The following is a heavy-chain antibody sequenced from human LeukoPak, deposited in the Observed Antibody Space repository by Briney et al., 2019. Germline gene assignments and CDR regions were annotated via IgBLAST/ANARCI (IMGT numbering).Heavy chain of an antibody. CDR3: ARDIRATGTSFDY. J-gene: IGHJ4*02. D-gene: IGHD1-1*01. CDR1: GFTFSSYS. Sequence: GGSLRLSCAASGFTFSSYSMNWVRQAPGKGLEWVSYISSSSSTRYYADSMKGRFTVSRDNAKNSLYLQMNSLRAEDTAVYYCARDIRATGTSFDYWGQGTLVTVSS. CDR2: ISSSSSTR. V-gene: IGHV3-48*04.